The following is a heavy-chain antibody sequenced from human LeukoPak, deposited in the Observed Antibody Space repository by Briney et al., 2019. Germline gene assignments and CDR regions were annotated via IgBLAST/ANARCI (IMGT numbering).Heavy chain of an antibody. V-gene: IGHV4-61*01. J-gene: IGHJ4*02. CDR2: IYYSGST. D-gene: IGHD5-18*01. CDR1: GGSISSSSYY. Sequence: SETLSLTCTVSGGSISSSSYYWSWIRQPPGKGLEWIGYIYYSGSTNYNPSLKSRVTISVDTSKNQFSLKLSSVTAADTAVYYCARIRRGYSYGYHFDYWGQGTLVTVSS. CDR3: ARIRRGYSYGYHFDY.